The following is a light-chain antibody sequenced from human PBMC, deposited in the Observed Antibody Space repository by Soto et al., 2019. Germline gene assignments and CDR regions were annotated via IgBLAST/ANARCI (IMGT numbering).Light chain of an antibody. CDR3: QQYNTYCT. V-gene: IGKV1-5*03. Sequence: DIQMTQSPSTLSASVGDRVTITCRASESISNLLAWYQQKPGKAPKLLIYQASTLESGVPSRFSGSGSGTEFTLTISSLQPDYFATYYCQQYNTYCTFGQGTKVEIK. CDR2: QAS. J-gene: IGKJ1*01. CDR1: ESISNL.